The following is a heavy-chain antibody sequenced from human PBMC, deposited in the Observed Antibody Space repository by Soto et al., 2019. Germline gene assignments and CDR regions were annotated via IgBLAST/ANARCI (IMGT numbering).Heavy chain of an antibody. D-gene: IGHD6-6*01. J-gene: IGHJ6*02. CDR1: GGTFSSYA. Sequence: ASVKVSCKASGGTFSSYAISWVRQAPGQGLEWMGGIIPIFGTANYAQKFQGRVTITADESTSTAYMELSSLRSEDTAVYYCARDMGIAARLGDYYYGMDVWGQGTTVTVSS. V-gene: IGHV1-69*13. CDR2: IIPIFGTA. CDR3: ARDMGIAARLGDYYYGMDV.